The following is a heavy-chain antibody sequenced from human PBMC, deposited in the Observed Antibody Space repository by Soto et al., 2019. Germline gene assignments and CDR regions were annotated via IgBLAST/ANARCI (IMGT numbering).Heavy chain of an antibody. CDR1: GFTFDDYA. CDR3: AKDICSGGGGAYGLDV. J-gene: IGHJ6*02. D-gene: IGHD2-15*01. V-gene: IGHV3-9*01. CDR2: SSGNSGSI. Sequence: EVQLVESGGGLVQPGRSLRLSCAASGFTFDDYAMHWVRQAPGKGLEWVLGSSGNSGSIGYADSVKGRFTIARDNATNSLYLQMNSVRAEDTVLCYCAKDICSGGGGAYGLDVWGQGTTVTVSS.